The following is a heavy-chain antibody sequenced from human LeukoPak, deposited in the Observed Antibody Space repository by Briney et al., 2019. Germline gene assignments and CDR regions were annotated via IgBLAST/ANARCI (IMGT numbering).Heavy chain of an antibody. D-gene: IGHD6-6*01. CDR2: IWYDGNNK. J-gene: IGHJ4*02. V-gene: IGHV3-33*01. CDR1: GFTFSSYG. Sequence: GGSLRLSCAASGFTFSSYGMHWVRQAPGKGLEWVALIWYDGNNKYYADSVKGRFTISRDNAKNSLYLQMNSLRAEDTAVYYCARVSIAARGFDYWGQGTLVTVSS. CDR3: ARVSIAARGFDY.